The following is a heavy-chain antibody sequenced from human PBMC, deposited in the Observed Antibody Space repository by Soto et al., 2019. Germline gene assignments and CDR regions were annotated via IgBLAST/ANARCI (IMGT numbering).Heavy chain of an antibody. Sequence: SETLSLTCTVSGGSISRYYWNWIRQPPGKGLEWIGYIYYSGSTNYNPSLKSRVTILVDTSKNQFSQRLSSVTAADTAVYYCARTPGTWGQGTLVTVSS. CDR3: ARTPGT. D-gene: IGHD2-15*01. CDR1: GGSISRYY. CDR2: IYYSGST. J-gene: IGHJ5*02. V-gene: IGHV4-59*01.